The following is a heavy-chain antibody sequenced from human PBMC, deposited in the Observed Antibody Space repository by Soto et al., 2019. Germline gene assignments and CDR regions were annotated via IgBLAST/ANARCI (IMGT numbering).Heavy chain of an antibody. J-gene: IGHJ3*01. CDR1: GGTFRTES. CDR2: ILTFFDTA. Sequence: QVHLVQSGAEVKKPGSSVKVSCKYSGGTFRTESINWVRQAPGQGLEWMGGILTFFDTADYAPRFKGRVTITADGATTTDLMKLSSLTSPDTDVSFCARGHEYGGNSDDFDVWGQGTMVTVSS. CDR3: ARGHEYGGNSDDFDV. V-gene: IGHV1-69*13. D-gene: IGHD4-17*01.